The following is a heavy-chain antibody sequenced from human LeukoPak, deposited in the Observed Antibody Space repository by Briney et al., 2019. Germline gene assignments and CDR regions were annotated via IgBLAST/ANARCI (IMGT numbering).Heavy chain of an antibody. Sequence: GASVKVSCKASGYTFTSNHINWVRQAAGQGLEWMGWINPKSGDRGYAQNFQGRATITSDTSISTVCMEVSSLRSEDTAVYYCVRVGHQGNSGYFDWGQGTQVTVSS. CDR2: INPKSGDR. CDR1: GYTFTSNH. V-gene: IGHV1-8*03. CDR3: VRVGHQGNSGYFD. J-gene: IGHJ4*02. D-gene: IGHD3-22*01.